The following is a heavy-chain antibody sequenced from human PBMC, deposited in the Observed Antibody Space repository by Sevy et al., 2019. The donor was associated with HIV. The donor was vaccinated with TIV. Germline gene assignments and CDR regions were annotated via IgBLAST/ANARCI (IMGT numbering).Heavy chain of an antibody. D-gene: IGHD2-15*01. CDR2: ISPFNGDT. CDR1: GYTFSSYT. V-gene: IGHV1-18*01. CDR3: ARAFCTGGRCYSLAY. J-gene: IGHJ4*02. Sequence: ASVKVSCKASGYTFSSYTITWVRQAPGQGLEWLGWISPFNGDTNYAQILQGRVTMTTDTSTGTAYMELRSLRSGDTAVYYCARAFCTGGRCYSLAYWGQGTLVTVSS.